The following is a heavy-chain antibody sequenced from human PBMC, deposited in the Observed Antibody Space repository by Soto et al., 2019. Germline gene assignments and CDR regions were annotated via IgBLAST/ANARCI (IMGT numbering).Heavy chain of an antibody. Sequence: SETLSLTCTVSGGSIGTYYWSWIRQPPGKGLEWIGYIYYSGSTYYNPSLKSRVTISVDTSKNQFSLKLSSVTAADTAVYYCARDQYYYDSSGYNWFDPWGQGTLVTVSS. V-gene: IGHV4-30-4*01. CDR1: GGSIGTYY. J-gene: IGHJ5*02. D-gene: IGHD3-22*01. CDR3: ARDQYYYDSSGYNWFDP. CDR2: IYYSGST.